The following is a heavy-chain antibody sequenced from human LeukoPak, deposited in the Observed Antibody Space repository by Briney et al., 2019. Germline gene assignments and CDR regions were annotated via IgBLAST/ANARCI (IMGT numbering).Heavy chain of an antibody. J-gene: IGHJ4*02. V-gene: IGHV3-53*01. CDR1: GFTVSSNY. Sequence: GGSLRLSCAASGFTVSSNYMSWVRQAPGKGLEWVSVIYSGGSTYYADSVKGRFTISRDNSKNTMYLQMDSLRAEDTAVYYCARGDGYNYWDYWGQGTLVTVSS. D-gene: IGHD5-24*01. CDR2: IYSGGST. CDR3: ARGDGYNYWDY.